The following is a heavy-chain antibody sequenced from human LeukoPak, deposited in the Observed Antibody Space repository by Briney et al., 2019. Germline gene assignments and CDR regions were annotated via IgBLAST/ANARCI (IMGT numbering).Heavy chain of an antibody. Sequence: GGSLRLSCAASGFTVSSNYMSWVRQAPGKGLEWVSAIDAAGDTNYPDSVKGRIAISRENAKNSLYLQMNSLRVGDTAVYYCARRAYGDYGRWYYDLWGRGTLVTVSS. CDR1: GFTVSSNY. CDR3: ARRAYGDYGRWYYDL. V-gene: IGHV3-13*01. J-gene: IGHJ2*01. D-gene: IGHD4-17*01. CDR2: IDAAGDT.